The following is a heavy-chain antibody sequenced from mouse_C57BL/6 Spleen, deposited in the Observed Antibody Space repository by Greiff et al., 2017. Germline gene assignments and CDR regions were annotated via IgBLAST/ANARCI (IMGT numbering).Heavy chain of an antibody. J-gene: IGHJ3*01. V-gene: IGHV1-85*01. D-gene: IGHD1-1*01. Sequence: QVQLQQSGPELVKPGASVKLSCKASGYTFTSYDINWVKQRPGQGLEWIGWIYPRDGSNKYNEKFKGKATLTVDTSSSTAYMELHSLTSEDSAVYFCARGGVYYGSREGFFAYWGQGTLVTVSA. CDR2: IYPRDGSN. CDR1: GYTFTSYD. CDR3: ARGGVYYGSREGFFAY.